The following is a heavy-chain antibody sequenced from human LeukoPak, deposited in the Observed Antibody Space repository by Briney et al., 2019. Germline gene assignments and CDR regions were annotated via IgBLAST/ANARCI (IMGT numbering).Heavy chain of an antibody. D-gene: IGHD4/OR15-4a*01. CDR1: GFTFSDHY. Sequence: GGSLRLSCAASGFTFSDHYIDWVRQAPGKGLEWVGRARNRRNGYSTQYAASVKGRFTFSRGDSENTVYLQMNSLKTEDTAVYFCARIMRVDYGTYYFDYWGPGTLVTVSS. CDR3: ARIMRVDYGTYYFDY. CDR2: ARNRRNGYST. V-gene: IGHV3-72*01. J-gene: IGHJ4*02.